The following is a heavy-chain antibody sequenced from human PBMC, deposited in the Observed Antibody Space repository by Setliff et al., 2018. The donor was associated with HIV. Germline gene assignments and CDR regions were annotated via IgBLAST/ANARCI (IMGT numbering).Heavy chain of an antibody. Sequence: PSETLSLTCNVSGGSIRSGSYFWSWIRQPAGKGLEWIGHIYTTGSTNYNPSFNNRVAISIDTSKNQLSLKVRFVTAADTAMYYCATGENYFGSGSPSVHYYMDVWGKGTTVTVSS. D-gene: IGHD3-10*01. J-gene: IGHJ6*03. CDR2: IYTTGST. V-gene: IGHV4-61*09. CDR1: GGSIRSGSYF. CDR3: ATGENYFGSGSPSVHYYMDV.